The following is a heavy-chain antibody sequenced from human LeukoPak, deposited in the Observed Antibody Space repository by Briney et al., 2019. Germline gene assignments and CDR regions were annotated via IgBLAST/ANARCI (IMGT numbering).Heavy chain of an antibody. CDR2: LDPEDGQT. V-gene: IGHV1-24*01. CDR1: GPSVRKLV. Sequence: ASVRVSCKVSGPSVRKLVLHWVRLAPGKGLEWMGGLDPEDGQTKYAQKFQGRLSMTDDSYTETAYLELRSLRSEDTAIYYCATLKDIVVTLAGSGTNHYWGQGTLVTVSS. CDR3: ATLKDIVVTLAGSGTNHY. D-gene: IGHD2-15*01. J-gene: IGHJ4*02.